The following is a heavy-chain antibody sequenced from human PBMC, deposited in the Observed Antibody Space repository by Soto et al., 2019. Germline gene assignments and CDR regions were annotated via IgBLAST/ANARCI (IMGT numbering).Heavy chain of an antibody. CDR1: GFTFSSYS. Sequence: PGGSLRLSCAASGFTFSSYSMNWVRQAPGKGLEWVSYISSSSSTIYYADSVKGRFTISRDNAKNSLYLQMNSLRAEDTAVYYCARDFHDILTGYYIVYWGQGTLVTVSS. V-gene: IGHV3-48*01. CDR2: ISSSSSTI. CDR3: ARDFHDILTGYYIVY. J-gene: IGHJ4*02. D-gene: IGHD3-9*01.